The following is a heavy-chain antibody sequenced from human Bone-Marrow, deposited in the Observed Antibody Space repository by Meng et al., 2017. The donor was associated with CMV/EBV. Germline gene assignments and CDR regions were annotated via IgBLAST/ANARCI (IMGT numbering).Heavy chain of an antibody. Sequence: ASVKVSCKASGYTFTDYYMHWVRQAPGQGLEWMGWINPNSGGTNYAQKFQGRVTMTRDTSISTAYMELSRLRSDDTAVYYFARDGDTAMVHYYYYGMDVWGQGTTVTVSS. CDR2: INPNSGGT. V-gene: IGHV1-2*02. CDR3: ARDGDTAMVHYYYYGMDV. CDR1: GYTFTDYY. J-gene: IGHJ6*02. D-gene: IGHD5-18*01.